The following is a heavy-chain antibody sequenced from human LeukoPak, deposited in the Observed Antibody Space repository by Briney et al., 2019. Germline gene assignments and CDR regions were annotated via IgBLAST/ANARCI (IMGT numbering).Heavy chain of an antibody. V-gene: IGHV4-59*01. J-gene: IGHJ3*02. CDR3: ARDLEYYYDSSGYHAFDI. CDR1: GGSISSYY. D-gene: IGHD3-22*01. CDR2: IYYSGST. Sequence: PSETLSLTCTVSGGSISSYYWSWIRQPPGKGLEWIGYIYYSGSTNYNPSLKSRVTISVDTSKNQFSLKLSSVTAADTAVYYCARDLEYYYDSSGYHAFDIWGQGTMVTVSS.